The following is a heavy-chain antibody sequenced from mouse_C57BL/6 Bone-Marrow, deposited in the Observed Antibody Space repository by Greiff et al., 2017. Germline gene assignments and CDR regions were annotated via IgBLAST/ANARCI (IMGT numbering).Heavy chain of an antibody. V-gene: IGHV1-50*01. CDR3: ARFALGFAY. J-gene: IGHJ3*01. CDR1: GYTFTSYW. Sequence: QVQLQQPGAELVKPGASVKLSCKASGYTFTSYWMQWVKQRPGQGLEWIGEIDPSDSYTNYNQKFKGKAKLTVDTSSSTAYMQLSSLTSEDSAVYYCARFALGFAYWGQGTLVTVSA. CDR2: IDPSDSYT.